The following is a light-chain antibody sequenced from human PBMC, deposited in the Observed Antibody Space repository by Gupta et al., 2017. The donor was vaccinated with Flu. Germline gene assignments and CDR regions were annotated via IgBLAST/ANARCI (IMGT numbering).Light chain of an antibody. J-gene: IGKJ2*01. CDR2: AAS. Sequence: DIQLTQSPSSLSASVGDRVTITCRASQSISNYLNWYQQKPGQAPKLLIYAASSLQSGVPSRFSGSGSGTDFTLTISSLQPEDFATYYCQQSNSSRYTFGQGTKLEIK. V-gene: IGKV1-39*01. CDR1: QSISNY. CDR3: QQSNSSRYT.